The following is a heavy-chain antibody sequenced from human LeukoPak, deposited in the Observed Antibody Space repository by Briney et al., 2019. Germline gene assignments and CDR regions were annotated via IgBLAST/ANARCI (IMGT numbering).Heavy chain of an antibody. Sequence: PGGSLRLSCAASGLTFSSYWMTWVRQAPGKGLEWVGFIRSKAYGGTTEYAASVKGRFTISRDDSKSIAYLQMNSLKTEDTAVYYCTRDIYGSGRNFDYWGQGTLVTVSS. V-gene: IGHV3-49*04. CDR2: IRSKAYGGTT. D-gene: IGHD3-10*01. CDR1: GLTFSSYW. J-gene: IGHJ4*02. CDR3: TRDIYGSGRNFDY.